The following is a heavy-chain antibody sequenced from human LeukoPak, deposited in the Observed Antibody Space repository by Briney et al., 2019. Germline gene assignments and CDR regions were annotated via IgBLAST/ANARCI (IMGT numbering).Heavy chain of an antibody. CDR3: AHGDCSGGSCYFAFDI. CDR1: GFSLSTSGVG. J-gene: IGHJ3*02. CDR2: IYWDDDK. D-gene: IGHD2-15*01. Sequence: SGPTLVKPTQTLTLTCTFSGFSLSTSGVGVGWIRQPPGKALEWLALIYWDDDKRYSPSLKSRLTITKDTSKNQMVLTMTNMDPVDTATYYCAHGDCSGGSCYFAFDIWGQGTMVTVPS. V-gene: IGHV2-5*02.